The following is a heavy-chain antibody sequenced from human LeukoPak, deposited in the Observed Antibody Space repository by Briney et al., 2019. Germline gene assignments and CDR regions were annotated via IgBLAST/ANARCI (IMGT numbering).Heavy chain of an antibody. J-gene: IGHJ4*02. Sequence: SETLSLTCAVSDYSVTSAYYWGWIRQFPGKELEWIGSIFHGETTYYNPSLESRVTISVDPSKNQFSLRLTSVTAADTAVYYCTRVGSSWYWDDYWGQGTLVTVSS. D-gene: IGHD6-13*01. V-gene: IGHV4-38-2*01. CDR3: TRVGSSWYWDDY. CDR2: IFHGETT. CDR1: DYSVTSAYY.